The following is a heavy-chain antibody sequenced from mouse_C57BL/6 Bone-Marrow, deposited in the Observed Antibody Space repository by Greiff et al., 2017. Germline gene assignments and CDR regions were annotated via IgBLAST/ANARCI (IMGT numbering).Heavy chain of an antibody. D-gene: IGHD2-3*01. CDR2: ISSGSSTI. V-gene: IGHV5-17*01. J-gene: IGHJ1*03. CDR1: GFTFSDYG. CDR3: AKDGYYKYFDV. Sequence: EVQLVASGGGLVKPGGSLKLSCAASGFTFSDYGMHWVRQAPEKGLEWVAYISSGSSTIYYADTVKGRFTISRDNAKNTLFLQMTSLRSEDTAMYYCAKDGYYKYFDVWGTGTTVTVSS.